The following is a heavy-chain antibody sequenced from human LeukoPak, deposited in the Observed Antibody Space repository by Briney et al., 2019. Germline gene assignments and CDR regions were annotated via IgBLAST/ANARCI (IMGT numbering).Heavy chain of an antibody. D-gene: IGHD3-10*01. Sequence: GGSVRLSCAASGCTVSSNYMRWVRQAPGKGLEWVAGIYSGGSTYYADSVKGGFTISRDNSTNTPYLQMHRPRAEETAVYYCEGFGALYTRYYYYGMDVWGQGTPVTVSS. CDR2: IYSGGST. V-gene: IGHV3-66*01. CDR3: EGFGALYTRYYYYGMDV. CDR1: GCTVSSNY. J-gene: IGHJ6*02.